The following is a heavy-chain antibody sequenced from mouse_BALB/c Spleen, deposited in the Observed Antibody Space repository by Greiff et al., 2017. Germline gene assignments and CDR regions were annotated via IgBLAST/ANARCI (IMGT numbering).Heavy chain of an antibody. V-gene: IGHV14-3*02. CDR1: GFNIKDSY. D-gene: IGHD2-4*01. CDR2: IDPANGNT. J-gene: IGHJ1*01. Sequence: VQLQQSGAELVKPGASVKLSCTASGFNIKDSYMHWVKQRPEQGLEWIGRIDPANGNTKYDPKFQGQGTITADTSSNTAYLQLSSLTSEDTAVYYCARSDYDYDGGFDVWGEGTTVTVSS. CDR3: ARSDYDYDGGFDV.